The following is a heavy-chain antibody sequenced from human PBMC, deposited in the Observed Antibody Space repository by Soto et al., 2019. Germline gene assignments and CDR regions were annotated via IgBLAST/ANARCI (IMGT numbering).Heavy chain of an antibody. Sequence: SETLSLTCTVSGGSISSSSYYWGWIRQPPGKGLEWIGSIYYSGSTYYNPSLKSRVTISVDTSKNQFSLKLSSVTAADTAVYYCASSYYDFWSGYYASYNWFDPWGQGTLVTVSS. J-gene: IGHJ5*02. CDR2: IYYSGST. D-gene: IGHD3-3*01. CDR3: ASSYYDFWSGYYASYNWFDP. V-gene: IGHV4-39*01. CDR1: GGSISSSSYY.